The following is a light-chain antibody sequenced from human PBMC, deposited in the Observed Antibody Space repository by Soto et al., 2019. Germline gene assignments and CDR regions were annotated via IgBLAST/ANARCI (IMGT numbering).Light chain of an antibody. CDR3: QHYNSYSEA. V-gene: IGKV1-5*03. CDR2: KAS. J-gene: IGKJ1*01. Sequence: DIRMTQSPSTLSGSVGDRVTITCLASQTISSWLAWYQQKPGKAPKLLIYKASTLKSGVPSRFSGSGSGTECTLTSSSLQPDDFATYYCQHYNSYSEAFGQGTKVDIK. CDR1: QTISSW.